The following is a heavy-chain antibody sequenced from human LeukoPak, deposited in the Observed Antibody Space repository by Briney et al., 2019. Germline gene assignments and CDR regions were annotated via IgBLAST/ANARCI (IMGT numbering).Heavy chain of an antibody. CDR2: ISAYNGNT. CDR3: ARVRLPPLRYCSSTSCYNLDKDYYYYMDV. V-gene: IGHV1-18*01. D-gene: IGHD2-2*02. J-gene: IGHJ6*03. CDR1: GYTFTCYG. Sequence: GASVKVSCKASGYTFTCYGISWVRQAPGQGLEWMGWISAYNGNTNYAQKLQGGVTMTTDTSTSTAYMELRSLRSDDTAVYYCARVRLPPLRYCSSTSCYNLDKDYYYYMDVWGKGTTVTVSS.